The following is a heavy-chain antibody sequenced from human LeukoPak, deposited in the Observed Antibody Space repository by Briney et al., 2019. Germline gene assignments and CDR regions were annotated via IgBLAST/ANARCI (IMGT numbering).Heavy chain of an antibody. CDR1: GYTFTGYL. J-gene: IGHJ3*01. CDR3: ARLGRDCSSTSCN. CDR2: VNPNSDGT. D-gene: IGHD2-2*01. V-gene: IGHV1-2*02. Sequence: ASVKVSCKASGYTFTGYLIHWVRQAPRQGLEWMGWVNPNSDGTNYAQKFQGRVTMTRDTSISTAYMELSSLRSDDTAVYYCARLGRDCSSTSCNWGQGTMVTVSS.